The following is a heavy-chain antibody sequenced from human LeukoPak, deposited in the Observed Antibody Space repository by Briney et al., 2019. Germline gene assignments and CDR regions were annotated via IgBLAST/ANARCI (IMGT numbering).Heavy chain of an antibody. D-gene: IGHD6-19*01. CDR2: ISSNGGNT. J-gene: IGHJ4*02. Sequence: GGSLRLPCAASGFTFSSYAMNWVRQAPGKGLEYISAISSNGGNTYYANSVKGRFTISRDNSKNTLYLQMGSLRAEDMAVYYCARVSSGWPSSTFDYWGQGTLVTVSS. CDR3: ARVSSGWPSSTFDY. CDR1: GFTFSSYA. V-gene: IGHV3-64*01.